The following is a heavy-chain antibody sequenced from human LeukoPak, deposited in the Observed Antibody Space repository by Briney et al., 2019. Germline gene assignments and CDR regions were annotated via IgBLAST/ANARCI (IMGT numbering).Heavy chain of an antibody. V-gene: IGHV3-23*01. CDR2: ISGSGGST. D-gene: IGHD1-26*01. J-gene: IGHJ6*03. CDR3: ARDRRELDLHYYMDV. Sequence: GGSLRLSCAASGFTFSSYAMNWVRHAPGKGLEWVSAISGSGGSTYYADSVKGRFTISIDNAKNSLYLQMSSLRAEDTAVYYCARDRRELDLHYYMDVWGKGTTVTVSS. CDR1: GFTFSSYA.